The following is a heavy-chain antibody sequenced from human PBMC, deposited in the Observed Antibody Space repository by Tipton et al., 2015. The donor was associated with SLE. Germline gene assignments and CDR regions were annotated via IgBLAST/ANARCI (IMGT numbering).Heavy chain of an antibody. CDR1: RGSFSGYY. J-gene: IGHJ3*02. Sequence: LSLTCAVYRGSFSGYYWSWIRRPPGKGLEWIGETTHSGKTNYNPSLKSRVTISADTSKNQFSLKLTSVTVADTAVYYCARKTAYCSGADCYFDAFDIWGQGTMVIVSS. V-gene: IGHV4-34*01. D-gene: IGHD2-15*01. CDR2: TTHSGKT. CDR3: ARKTAYCSGADCYFDAFDI.